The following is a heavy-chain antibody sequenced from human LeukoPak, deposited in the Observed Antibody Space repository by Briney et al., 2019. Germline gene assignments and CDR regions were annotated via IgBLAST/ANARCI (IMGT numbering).Heavy chain of an antibody. CDR3: AREGPAAAGRYYYYYYYVDV. V-gene: IGHV4-4*09. CDR2: IYTSGST. Sequence: SETLSLTCTVSGGSISSYYWSWIRQPPGKGLEWIGYIYTSGSTNYNPSLKSRVTISVDTSKNQFSLKLSSVTAADTAVYYCAREGPAAAGRYYYYYYYVDVWGKGTTVTVSS. D-gene: IGHD6-13*01. J-gene: IGHJ6*03. CDR1: GGSISSYY.